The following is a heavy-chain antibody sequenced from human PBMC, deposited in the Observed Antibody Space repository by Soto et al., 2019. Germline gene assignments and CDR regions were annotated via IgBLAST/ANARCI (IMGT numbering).Heavy chain of an antibody. CDR1: GFTFSDYY. Sequence: QVQLVESGGGLVKPGGSLRLSCAASGFTFSDYYMSWVCQAPGKGLEWISYISSSDSTIHYADSVKGRFTISRDNAMNSLYLQMNSLRAEDTAVYYCARLSGSYVPDAFDIWGQGTMVSVSS. D-gene: IGHD1-26*01. V-gene: IGHV3-11*01. CDR3: ARLSGSYVPDAFDI. CDR2: ISSSDSTI. J-gene: IGHJ3*02.